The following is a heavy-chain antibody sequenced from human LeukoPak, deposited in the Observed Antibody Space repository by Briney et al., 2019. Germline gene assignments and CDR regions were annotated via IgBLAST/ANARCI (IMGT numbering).Heavy chain of an antibody. Sequence: PSETLSLTRTVSGGSISSYYWSWIRQPPGKGLEWIGYIYYSGSTNYNPSLKSRVTISVDTSKNQFSLKLSSVTAADTAVYYCARARDYDSSGYPSTFDPWGQGTLVTVSS. CDR3: ARARDYDSSGYPSTFDP. V-gene: IGHV4-59*01. CDR2: IYYSGST. CDR1: GGSISSYY. D-gene: IGHD3-22*01. J-gene: IGHJ5*02.